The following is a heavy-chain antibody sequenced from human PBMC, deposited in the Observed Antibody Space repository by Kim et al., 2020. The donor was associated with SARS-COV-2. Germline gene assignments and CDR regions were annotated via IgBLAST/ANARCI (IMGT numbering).Heavy chain of an antibody. J-gene: IGHJ4*02. D-gene: IGHD6-19*01. CDR3: ARVIAVAGHGYFDY. Sequence: ARGFTGRFVFSLDTSVSTAYLQISSLKAEDTAVYYCARVIAVAGHGYFDYWGQGTLVTVSS. V-gene: IGHV7-4-1*02.